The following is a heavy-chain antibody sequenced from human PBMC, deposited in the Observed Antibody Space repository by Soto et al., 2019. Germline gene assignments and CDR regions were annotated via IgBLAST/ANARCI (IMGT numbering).Heavy chain of an antibody. J-gene: IGHJ6*03. CDR3: AKVVPAAPDYYYYYTDV. D-gene: IGHD2-2*01. CDR1: GCKYSRYA. Sequence: AAQRSSEAARGCKYSRYARSWVHQATGKGLEWVSAISGSGGSTYYADSVKGRFTISRDNSKNTLYLQMSSLRAEDTAVYYCAKVVPAAPDYYYYYTDVWGKGTTVTVSS. CDR2: ISGSGGST. V-gene: IGHV3-23*01.